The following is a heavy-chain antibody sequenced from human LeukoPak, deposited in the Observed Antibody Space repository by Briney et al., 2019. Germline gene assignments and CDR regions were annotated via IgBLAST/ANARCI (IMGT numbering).Heavy chain of an antibody. CDR1: GGTFSSYA. D-gene: IGHD6-13*01. J-gene: IGHJ6*03. V-gene: IGHV1-69*05. CDR3: ARGTAAGTYYYYYMDV. CDR2: IIPIFGTA. Sequence: SVKVSRKASGGTFSSYAISWVRQAPGQGLEWMGGIIPIFGTANYAQKFQGRVTITTDESTSTAYMELSSLRSEDTAVYYCARGTAAGTYYYYYMDVWGKGTTVTVSS.